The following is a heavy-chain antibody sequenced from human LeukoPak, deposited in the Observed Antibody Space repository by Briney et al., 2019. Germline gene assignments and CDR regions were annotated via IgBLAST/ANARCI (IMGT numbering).Heavy chain of an antibody. CDR3: ARDYGGNSGWFDP. J-gene: IGHJ5*02. CDR1: GYTFTSYD. V-gene: IGHV1-8*01. D-gene: IGHD4-23*01. CDR2: MNPSRGNT. Sequence: ASVKVSCKASGYTFTSYDINWVRQATGQGLEWMGWMNPSRGNTGYAQKFQGRLSLTRNTSISTAYMELSSLRSEDTAVYYCARDYGGNSGWFDPWGQGTLVTVSS.